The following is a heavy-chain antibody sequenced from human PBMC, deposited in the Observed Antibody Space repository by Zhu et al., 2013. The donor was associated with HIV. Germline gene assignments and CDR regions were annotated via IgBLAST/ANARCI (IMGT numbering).Heavy chain of an antibody. J-gene: IGHJ6*02. Sequence: QVQLVQSGAEVKKPGASVKVSCKASGYTFTGYYMHWVRQAPGQGLEWMGWINPNSGGANYAQKFQGRVTMTRDTSISTAYMELSSLRSEDTAVYYCARYYYGSGKDGMDVWGQGTTVTVSS. D-gene: IGHD3-10*01. CDR1: GYTFTGYY. V-gene: IGHV1-2*02. CDR3: ARYYYGSGKDGMDV. CDR2: INPNSGGA.